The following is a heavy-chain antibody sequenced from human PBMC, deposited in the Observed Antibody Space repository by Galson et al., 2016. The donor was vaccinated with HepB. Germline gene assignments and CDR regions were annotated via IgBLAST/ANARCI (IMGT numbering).Heavy chain of an antibody. V-gene: IGHV5-51*01. CDR3: SRLANHFDVSGDGPFDI. D-gene: IGHD3-22*01. CDR2: IYPGDSDT. CDR1: GYRFTGQW. Sequence: QSGAEVKKPGESLKISCKASGYRFTGQWIGWVRQTPEKGLEWMGIIYPGDSDTRYSPSFQGQVTISADKSITTAYLQWSSLKASDTAMYYCSRLANHFDVSGDGPFDIWGQGTMVTVSS. J-gene: IGHJ3*02.